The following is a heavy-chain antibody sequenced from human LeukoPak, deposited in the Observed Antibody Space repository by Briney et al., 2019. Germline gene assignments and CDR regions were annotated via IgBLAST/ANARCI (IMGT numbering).Heavy chain of an antibody. V-gene: IGHV3-15*04. CDR1: GFSFSDAW. Sequence: GGSLRLSCTASGFSFSDAWMSWVRQIPGKGLEWVGRIESKTDGGTTDYAAPVKGRFTISRDDSTNTLYLQMNSLKSEDTAVYYCTTYGSGRKFDYWGQGILVTVSS. CDR2: IESKTDGGTT. J-gene: IGHJ4*02. D-gene: IGHD3-10*01. CDR3: TTYGSGRKFDY.